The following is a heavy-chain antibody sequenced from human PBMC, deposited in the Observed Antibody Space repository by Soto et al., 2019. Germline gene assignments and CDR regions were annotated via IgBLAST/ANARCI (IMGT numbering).Heavy chain of an antibody. CDR1: GGTFSSYS. Sequence: QVQLVQSGPEVKEPGSSVKVSCKTSGGTFSSYSLNWVRQAPGQGLEWMGVITPLYGTKNYAQRFRGRVTFAADESTSTVFMELTSATSDDTAVYFCARGGTLKPFDPWGQGTLVTVSS. V-gene: IGHV1-69*12. CDR2: ITPLYGTK. CDR3: ARGGTLKPFDP. J-gene: IGHJ5*02. D-gene: IGHD3-16*01.